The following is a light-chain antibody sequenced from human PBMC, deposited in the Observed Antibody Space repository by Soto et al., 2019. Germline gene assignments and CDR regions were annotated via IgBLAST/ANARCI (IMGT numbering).Light chain of an antibody. CDR2: DAS. J-gene: IGKJ2*01. CDR3: QQRSNWYT. CDR1: QSVSTY. Sequence: VLTQSPATLSLSPGERATLSCRASQSVSTYLAWYQQKPGQAPRLLIYDASNRATGIPARFRGSGSGTDFTLTISSLEPEDFAVYYCQQRSNWYTFGQGTRLEIK. V-gene: IGKV3-11*01.